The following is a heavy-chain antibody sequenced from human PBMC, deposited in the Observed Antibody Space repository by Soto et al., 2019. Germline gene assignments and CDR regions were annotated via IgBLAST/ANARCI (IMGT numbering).Heavy chain of an antibody. V-gene: IGHV1-3*05. D-gene: IGHD3-22*01. CDR2: INAGNGNT. J-gene: IGHJ4*02. CDR1: GYTFTSYA. Sequence: QVQLVQSGAEEKKPGASVKVSCKASGYTFTSYAMHWVRQAPGQRLEWMGWINAGNGNTKYSQKFQGRVTTTRDESASTAYMELSSLRSEDTAVYYCAGDGGRQWYYDSSAYFDYWGQGPLVSVSS. CDR3: AGDGGRQWYYDSSAYFDY.